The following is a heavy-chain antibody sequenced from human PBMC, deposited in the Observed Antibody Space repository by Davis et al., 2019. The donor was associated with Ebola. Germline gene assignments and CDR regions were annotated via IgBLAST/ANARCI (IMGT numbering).Heavy chain of an antibody. V-gene: IGHV4-59*12. D-gene: IGHD7-27*01. CDR3: ARPLTGAGYYGMDV. CDR1: GGSISSYY. Sequence: SETLSLTCTVSGGSISSYYWSWIRQPPGKGLEWIGYIYYSGSTNYNPSLKSRVTISVDTSKNQFSLKLSSVTAADTAVYYCARPLTGAGYYGMDVWGQGTTVTVSS. J-gene: IGHJ6*02. CDR2: IYYSGST.